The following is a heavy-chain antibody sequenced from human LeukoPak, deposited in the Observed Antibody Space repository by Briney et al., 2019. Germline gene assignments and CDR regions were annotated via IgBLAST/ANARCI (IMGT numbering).Heavy chain of an antibody. D-gene: IGHD6-13*01. CDR1: GFTVSSNY. J-gene: IGHJ4*02. V-gene: IGHV3-53*05. Sequence: GGSLRLSCAASGFTVSSNYMSWVRQAPGKGLAWVSVIYSGGSTYYADSVKGRFTISRDNSKNTLYLQMNSLRAEDTAVYYCARAAAGDAGGLDYWGQGTLVTVSS. CDR3: ARAAAGDAGGLDY. CDR2: IYSGGST.